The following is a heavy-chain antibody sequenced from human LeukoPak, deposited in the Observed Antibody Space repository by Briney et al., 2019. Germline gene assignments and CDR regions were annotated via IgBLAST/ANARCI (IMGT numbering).Heavy chain of an antibody. J-gene: IGHJ4*02. CDR3: TRVGATFLDY. Sequence: GGSLRLSCATSGFTFSGSAMHWVRQASGKGLEWVGRIRSKANSYATAYAASVKGRFTISRDDSKNTAYLQMNSLKTEDTAVYCCTRVGATFLDYWGQGTLVTVSS. CDR1: GFTFSGSA. D-gene: IGHD1-26*01. V-gene: IGHV3-73*01. CDR2: IRSKANSYAT.